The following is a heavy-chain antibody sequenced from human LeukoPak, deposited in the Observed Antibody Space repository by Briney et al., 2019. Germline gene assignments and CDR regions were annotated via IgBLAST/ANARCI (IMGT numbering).Heavy chain of an antibody. Sequence: ASVKVSCKASGYTFTSYDINWVRQATGQGLEWMGWMNPNSGNTGYAQKFQGRVTMTRDMSTSTAYMELRSLRSDDTAVYYCARDCFGLWFGELLYAEELNWFDPWGQGTLVTVSS. CDR2: MNPNSGNT. D-gene: IGHD3-10*01. CDR3: ARDCFGLWFGELLYAEELNWFDP. CDR1: GYTFTSYD. V-gene: IGHV1-8*01. J-gene: IGHJ5*02.